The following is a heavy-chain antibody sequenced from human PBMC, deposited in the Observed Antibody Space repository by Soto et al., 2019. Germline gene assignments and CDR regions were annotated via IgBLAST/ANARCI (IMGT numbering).Heavy chain of an antibody. CDR2: LSKDGANE. D-gene: IGHD3-9*01. CDR1: GFTFSNYA. CDR3: AKDPSTGSADY. J-gene: IGHJ4*02. Sequence: GGSLRLSCAASGFTFSNYAMNRVRQAPGKGLEWVSTLSKDGANEHYADSVKGRFTISRDGSKNTLYLQMNSLRAEDTAMYYCAKDPSTGSADYWGQGTQVTVSS. V-gene: IGHV3-23*01.